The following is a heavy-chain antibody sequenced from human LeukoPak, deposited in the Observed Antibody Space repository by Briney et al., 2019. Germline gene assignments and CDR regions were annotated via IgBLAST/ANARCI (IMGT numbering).Heavy chain of an antibody. CDR1: GFTVSSNY. CDR2: ISSSSSYI. CDR3: ARDLGGCSSTSCYGTFDP. D-gene: IGHD2-2*01. Sequence: GGSLRLSCAASGFTVSSNYMSWVRQAPGKGLEWVSSISSSSSYIYYADSVKGRFTISRDNAKNSLYLQMNSLRAEDTAVYYCARDLGGCSSTSCYGTFDPWGQGTLVTVSS. J-gene: IGHJ5*02. V-gene: IGHV3-21*01.